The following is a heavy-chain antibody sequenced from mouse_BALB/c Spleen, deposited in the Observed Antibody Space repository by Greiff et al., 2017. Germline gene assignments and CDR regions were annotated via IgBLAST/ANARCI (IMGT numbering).Heavy chain of an antibody. D-gene: IGHD1-1*01. CDR2: ISYSGST. CDR1: GDSITSGY. J-gene: IGHJ1*01. V-gene: IGHV3-8*02. CDR3: ARYPHYGTPYWYFDV. Sequence: EVKLMESGPSLVKPSQTLSLTCSVTGDSITSGYWNWIRKFPGNKLEYMGYISYSGSTYYNPSLKSRISITRDTSKNQYYLQLNSVTTEDTATYYCARYPHYGTPYWYFDVWGAGTTVTVSS.